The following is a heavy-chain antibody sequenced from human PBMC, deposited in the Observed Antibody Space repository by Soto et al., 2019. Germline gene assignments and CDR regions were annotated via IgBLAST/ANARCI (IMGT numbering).Heavy chain of an antibody. Sequence: SAKVSCRASGYRFANYYLHWVRHATGQGLDWMGLINPSGGRTIYTKKFQGRVTMTRDNSTSTVYVELRRLRSDDKGVFYCAREKPSTSRLTHYDYAMDVWRQGTTDTVSS. CDR1: GYRFANYY. D-gene: IGHD3-16*01. V-gene: IGHV1-46*01. J-gene: IGHJ6*02. CDR3: AREKPSTSRLTHYDYAMDV. CDR2: INPSGGRT.